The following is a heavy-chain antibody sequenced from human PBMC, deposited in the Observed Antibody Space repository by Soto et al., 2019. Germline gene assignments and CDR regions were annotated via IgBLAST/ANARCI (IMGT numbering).Heavy chain of an antibody. D-gene: IGHD2-21*01. CDR1: GVSLSDNY. Sequence: SETLSLTCAVYGVSLSDNYCNWLRQPPGKGLEWIGEINHSGNTNYNPSLRSRVTISIDTSKNQLSLNLRSVSAADTAVYYCARGRGEFDGWGQGTPVTVSS. J-gene: IGHJ5*02. V-gene: IGHV4-34*01. CDR3: ARGRGEFDG. CDR2: INHSGNT.